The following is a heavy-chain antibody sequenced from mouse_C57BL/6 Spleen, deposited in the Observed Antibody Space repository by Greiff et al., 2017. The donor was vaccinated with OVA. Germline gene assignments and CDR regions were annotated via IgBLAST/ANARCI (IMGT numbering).Heavy chain of an antibody. Sequence: VQLQQSGPELVKPGASVKISCKASGYTFTDYYINWVKQRPGQGLEWIGWIFPGSGSTDSHEKFKGKATLTVDKSSSTAYMLLSSLTSEDSAVYFCARRGPITTVVATDYWGQGTTLTVSS. V-gene: IGHV1-75*01. CDR2: IFPGSGST. CDR1: GYTFTDYY. CDR3: ARRGPITTVVATDY. D-gene: IGHD1-1*01. J-gene: IGHJ2*01.